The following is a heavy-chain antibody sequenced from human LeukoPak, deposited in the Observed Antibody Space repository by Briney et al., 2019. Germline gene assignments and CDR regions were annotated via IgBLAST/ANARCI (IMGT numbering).Heavy chain of an antibody. CDR3: ARERPGSSWYTDNYGMDV. D-gene: IGHD6-13*01. J-gene: IGHJ6*02. V-gene: IGHV1-18*01. CDR1: GGTFSSYA. CDR2: ISAYNGNT. Sequence: ASVKVSCKASGGTFSSYAISWVRQAPGQGLEWMGWISAYNGNTNYAQKLQGRVTMTTDTSTSTAYMELRSLRSDDTAVYYCARERPGSSWYTDNYGMDVWGQGTTVTVSS.